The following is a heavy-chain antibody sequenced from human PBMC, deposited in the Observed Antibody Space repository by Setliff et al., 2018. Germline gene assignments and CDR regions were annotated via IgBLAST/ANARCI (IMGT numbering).Heavy chain of an antibody. CDR3: ARGSRIAGRAIDF. D-gene: IGHD6-6*01. CDR1: GGSISTTNYF. J-gene: IGHJ4*02. CDR2: LYYTGAT. Sequence: SETLSLTCTVSGGSISTTNYFWGWIRQPPGGGLEWIGILYYTGATYYNPSLKSRVTISVDTSKNQFSLKLSSVTAADTAVYYCARGSRIAGRAIDFWGQGTLVTVSS. V-gene: IGHV4-39*07.